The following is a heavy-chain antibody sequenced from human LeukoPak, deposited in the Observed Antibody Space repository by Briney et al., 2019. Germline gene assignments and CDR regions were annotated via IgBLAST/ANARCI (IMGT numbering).Heavy chain of an antibody. CDR3: ARDRQGTAGLGMDV. CDR2: ISSSSSYI. J-gene: IGHJ6*02. CDR1: GFTFSNSA. D-gene: IGHD6-25*01. V-gene: IGHV3-21*01. Sequence: GGSLRLSCAASGFTFSNSAMTWVRQAPGKGLEWVSSISSSSSYIYYADSVKGRFTISRDNAKNSLYLQMNSLRAEDTAVYYCARDRQGTAGLGMDVWGQGTTVTVSS.